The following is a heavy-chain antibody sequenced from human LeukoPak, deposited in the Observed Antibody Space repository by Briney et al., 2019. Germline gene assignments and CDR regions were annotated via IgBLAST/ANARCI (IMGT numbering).Heavy chain of an antibody. CDR3: ARGRVRFGELFDSFDY. Sequence: ASVKVSCKASGYTFSDYGISWVRQAPGQGLEWMGWISGYNGNTNYAQKFQGRVTMTTDTSTTTAYMELRSLRSDDTAVYYCARGRVRFGELFDSFDYWGQGTLVTVSS. CDR2: ISGYNGNT. CDR1: GYTFSDYG. J-gene: IGHJ4*02. V-gene: IGHV1-18*01. D-gene: IGHD3-10*01.